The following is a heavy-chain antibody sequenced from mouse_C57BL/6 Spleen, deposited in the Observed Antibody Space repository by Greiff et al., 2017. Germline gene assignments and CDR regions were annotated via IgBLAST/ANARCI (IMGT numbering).Heavy chain of an antibody. CDR3: ARRAQATAAMDY. J-gene: IGHJ4*01. CDR1: GYAFSSSW. Sequence: QVQLQQSGPELVKPGASVKISCKASGYAFSSSWMNWVKQRPGEGLEWIGRIYPGDGDTNYNGKFKGKATLTADKSSSTAYMQLSSLTSEDSAVYFCARRAQATAAMDYWGQGTSVTVSS. V-gene: IGHV1-82*01. CDR2: IYPGDGDT. D-gene: IGHD3-2*02.